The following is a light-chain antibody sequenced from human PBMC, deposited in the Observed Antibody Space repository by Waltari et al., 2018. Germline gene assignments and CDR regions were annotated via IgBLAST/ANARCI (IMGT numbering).Light chain of an antibody. Sequence: IVMTQIPLSLPITPGESASISCRSSQSLLHSNGNTYLHWYLQKPGQSPQLLIYGGSNRASGVPDRFSGSGSGTDFTLKITKVEADDVGIYYCLQGIAFPLTFGGGTK. CDR3: LQGIAFPLT. J-gene: IGKJ4*01. V-gene: IGKV2-40*01. CDR1: QSLLHSNGNTY. CDR2: GGS.